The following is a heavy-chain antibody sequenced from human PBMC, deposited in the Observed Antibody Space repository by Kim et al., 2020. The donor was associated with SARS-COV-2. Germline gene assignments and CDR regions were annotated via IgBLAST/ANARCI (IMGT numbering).Heavy chain of an antibody. CDR2: IYYSGST. J-gene: IGHJ4*02. CDR1: GGSISSYY. V-gene: IGHV4-59*01. CDR3: ARDPGYSDYGGNQDYFDY. D-gene: IGHD4-17*01. Sequence: SETLSLTCTVSGGSISSYYWSWIRQPPGKGLEWIGYIYYSGSTNYNPSLKSRVTISVDTSKNQFSLKLSSVTAADTAVYYCARDPGYSDYGGNQDYFDYWGQGTLVTVSS.